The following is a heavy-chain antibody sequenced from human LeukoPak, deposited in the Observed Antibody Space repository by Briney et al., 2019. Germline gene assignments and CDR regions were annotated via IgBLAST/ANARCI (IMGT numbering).Heavy chain of an antibody. CDR3: ARGGGLDV. J-gene: IGHJ6*02. Sequence: GGSLRLSCAASGFSLSGYWMSWVRQAPGKGPEWVANIKEDGSRRYYSESVRGRFTISRDNSENSLYLQMNSLRAEDTAVYFCARGGGLDVWGQGATVTVSS. D-gene: IGHD3-16*01. CDR1: GFSLSGYW. CDR2: IKEDGSRR. V-gene: IGHV3-7*03.